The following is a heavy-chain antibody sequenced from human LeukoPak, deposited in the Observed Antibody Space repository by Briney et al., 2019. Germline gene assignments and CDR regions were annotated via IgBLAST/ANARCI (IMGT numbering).Heavy chain of an antibody. V-gene: IGHV1-18*01. D-gene: IGHD2-15*01. CDR2: ISAYNSNT. CDR1: GYTFTSYG. CDR3: ARGAPPLGGPKFIQYTPQFDY. Sequence: GASVKVSCKASGYTFTSYGINWVRQAPGQGLEWMGWISAYNSNTHYAQKLQGRVTMTTDTSTSTAYMELRSLRSDDTAVYYCARGAPPLGGPKFIQYTPQFDYWGQGTLVTVSS. J-gene: IGHJ4*02.